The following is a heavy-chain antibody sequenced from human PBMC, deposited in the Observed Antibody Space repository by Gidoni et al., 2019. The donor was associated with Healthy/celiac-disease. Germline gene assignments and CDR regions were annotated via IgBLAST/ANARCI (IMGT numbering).Heavy chain of an antibody. J-gene: IGHJ4*02. CDR1: VGSITSSNW. Sequence: QVQLQESGPGLVKPSGTLSLTCAVSVGSITSSNWWSWVRQPPGKGLEWIGEIYHSGSTNYNPSLQSRVTISLDKSKNQFSLKLSSVTAADTAVYYCARWGGFTQLWQNFDYWGQGTLVTVSS. CDR3: ARWGGFTQLWQNFDY. V-gene: IGHV4-4*02. CDR2: IYHSGST. D-gene: IGHD5-18*01.